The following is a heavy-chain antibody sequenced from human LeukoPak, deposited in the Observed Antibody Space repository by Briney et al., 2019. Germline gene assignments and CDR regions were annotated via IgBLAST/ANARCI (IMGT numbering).Heavy chain of an antibody. CDR1: GFTFSSYS. D-gene: IGHD1/OR15-1a*01. Sequence: QPGGSLRLSCAASGFTFSSYSMNWVRQAPGKGLEWVSYISTSSSIIYYADSVKGRFTISRDNAKNSLCLQMNSLRAEDTALYYCARGTYYFDYWGQGTLVTVSS. CDR3: ARGTYYFDY. J-gene: IGHJ4*02. V-gene: IGHV3-48*01. CDR2: ISTSSSII.